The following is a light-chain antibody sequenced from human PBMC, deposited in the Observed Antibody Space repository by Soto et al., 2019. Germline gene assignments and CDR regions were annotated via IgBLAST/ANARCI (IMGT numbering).Light chain of an antibody. CDR3: QQYGNFPAT. CDR2: STS. V-gene: IGKV1D-16*01. CDR1: LGTSNW. Sequence: DVQMTQSPSSLSASVGDRVTITCRASLGTSNWVAWYQQKPGKAPKSLIYSTSNLQSGVPSRFSGSGYGTDFTLTISSLQPEDVGTYYCQQYGNFPATFGGGTKV. J-gene: IGKJ4*01.